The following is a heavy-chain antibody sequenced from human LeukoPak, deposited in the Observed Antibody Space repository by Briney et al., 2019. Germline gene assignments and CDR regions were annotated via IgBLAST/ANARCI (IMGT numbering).Heavy chain of an antibody. CDR3: ARDPKEYSSPPDV. J-gene: IGHJ6*04. D-gene: IGHD6-6*01. Sequence: PGGSLRLSCAASGFTFSTYSMNWVRQAPGKGLEWVSYISSGSTTIYYADTVKGRFTISRDNAKNSLYLEMNSLRAEDTAVYYCARDPKEYSSPPDVWGKGTTVTVSS. CDR1: GFTFSTYS. V-gene: IGHV3-48*01. CDR2: ISSGSTTI.